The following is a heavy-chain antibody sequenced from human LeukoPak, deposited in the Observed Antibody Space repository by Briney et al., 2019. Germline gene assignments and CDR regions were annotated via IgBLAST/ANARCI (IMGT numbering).Heavy chain of an antibody. Sequence: PGVSLRLSCAASGFTFSSYEMNWLRQAPGKGLEWVSYVSSSGSTIYYADSVKGRFIISRDNAKNSLYLQMNSLRAEDTAVYYCARVGAYNWNYICDCWGQGTLVTVSS. CDR3: ARVGAYNWNYICDC. J-gene: IGHJ4*02. CDR1: GFTFSSYE. CDR2: VSSSGSTI. D-gene: IGHD1-7*01. V-gene: IGHV3-48*03.